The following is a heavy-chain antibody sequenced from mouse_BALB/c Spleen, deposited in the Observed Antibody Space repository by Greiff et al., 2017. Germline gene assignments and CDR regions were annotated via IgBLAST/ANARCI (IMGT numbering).Heavy chain of an antibody. CDR1: GYTFTDYN. Sequence: EVQLQQSGPELVKPGASVKISCKASGYTFTDYNMHWVKQSHGKSLEWIGYIYPYNGGTGYNQKFKSKATLTVDNSSSTAYMELRSLTSEDSAVYYCARYGIYYGYEVYAMDYWGQGTSVTVSS. J-gene: IGHJ4*01. D-gene: IGHD2-2*01. CDR2: IYPYNGGT. CDR3: ARYGIYYGYEVYAMDY. V-gene: IGHV1S29*02.